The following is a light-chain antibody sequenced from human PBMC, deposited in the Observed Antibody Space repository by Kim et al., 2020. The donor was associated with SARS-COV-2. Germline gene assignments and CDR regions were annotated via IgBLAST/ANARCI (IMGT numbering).Light chain of an antibody. CDR2: EVS. CDR3: CSYAGSSTSVV. V-gene: IGLV2-23*02. CDR1: SRDVGSYNR. J-gene: IGLJ2*01. Sequence: SITRDWTGTSRDVGSYNRVYWYQQHAGKAPKLMIDEVSKRPSGVSNRFSGSKAGNTASLTISGLQAEDEADYYCCSYAGSSTSVVFGGGTQLTVL.